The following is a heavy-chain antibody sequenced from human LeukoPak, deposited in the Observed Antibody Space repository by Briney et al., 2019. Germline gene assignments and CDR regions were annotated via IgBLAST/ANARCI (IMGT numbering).Heavy chain of an antibody. D-gene: IGHD5-24*01. Sequence: PSETLSLTCTVSGGSISSYYWSWIRQPPGKGLEWIGYIYYSGSTNYNPSLKSRVTISVDTSKNQFSLKLSSVTAADTAVYYCARDGYNTDYDMDVWGQGTTVTVSS. CDR3: ARDGYNTDYDMDV. CDR1: GGSISSYY. V-gene: IGHV4-59*12. J-gene: IGHJ6*02. CDR2: IYYSGST.